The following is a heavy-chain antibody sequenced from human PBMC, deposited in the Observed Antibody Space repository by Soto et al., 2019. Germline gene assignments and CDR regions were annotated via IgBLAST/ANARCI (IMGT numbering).Heavy chain of an antibody. V-gene: IGHV4-4*07. D-gene: IGHD1-7*01. CDR3: ARDRTTLANDAFDI. J-gene: IGHJ3*02. CDR1: GGSISSYY. CDR2: IYTSGST. Sequence: PSETLSLTCTVSGGSISSYYWSWIRQPAGKGLEWIGRIYTSGSTNYNPSLKSRVTMSVDTSKNQFSLNLSSVTAAADTAVYYCARDRTTLANDAFDIWGQGTMVTVSS.